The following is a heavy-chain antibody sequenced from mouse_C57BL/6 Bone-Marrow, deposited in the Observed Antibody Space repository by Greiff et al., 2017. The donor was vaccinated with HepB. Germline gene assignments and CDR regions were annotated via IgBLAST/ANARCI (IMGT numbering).Heavy chain of an antibody. CDR3: ARSTVVAHWYFDV. CDR1: GYTFTSYW. Sequence: QVQLQQPGTELVKPGASVKLSCKASGYTFTSYWMHWVKQRPGQGLEWIGNINPSNGGTNYNEKFKSKDTLTVDKSSSTAYMQLSSLTSEDSAVYYCARSTVVAHWYFDVWGTGTTVTVSS. J-gene: IGHJ1*03. V-gene: IGHV1-53*01. D-gene: IGHD1-1*01. CDR2: INPSNGGT.